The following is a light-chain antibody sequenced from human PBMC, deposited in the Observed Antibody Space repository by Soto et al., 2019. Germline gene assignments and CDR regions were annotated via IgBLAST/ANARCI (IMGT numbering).Light chain of an antibody. J-gene: IGLJ2*01. Sequence: QSALTQPASVSGSPGQSITISCTGTSSDVGSYNLVSWYQQHPGKAPKLMIYEGTKRPSGISNRFSGSKSGNTASLTISGLQAEDEADYSCCSYAGSDTLVFGGGTKLTVL. CDR2: EGT. CDR3: CSYAGSDTLV. CDR1: SSDVGSYNL. V-gene: IGLV2-23*01.